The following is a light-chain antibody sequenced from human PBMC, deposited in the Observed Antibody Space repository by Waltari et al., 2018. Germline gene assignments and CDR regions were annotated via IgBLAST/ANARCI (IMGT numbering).Light chain of an antibody. Sequence: QSVLTQPPSASGTPGQSVTISCSGSTSNIGVNFVYWYQQFPGTAPNRLIYRNSQRPSGVPDRVSGSKSGTSASLSISGLRSEDEANYYCAAWDDSLSGPVFGGGTELTVL. CDR2: RNS. CDR3: AAWDDSLSGPV. J-gene: IGLJ3*02. CDR1: TSNIGVNF. V-gene: IGLV1-47*01.